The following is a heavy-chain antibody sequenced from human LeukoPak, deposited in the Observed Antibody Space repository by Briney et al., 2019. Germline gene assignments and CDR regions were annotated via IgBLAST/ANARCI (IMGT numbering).Heavy chain of an antibody. J-gene: IGHJ4*02. CDR1: GYTFTGYY. Sequence: ASVKVSCKASGYTFTGYYMNWVRQAPGQGLEWMGWINPNSGGTNYAQKFQGRVTMTRDTSISTAYMELSRLRSDDTAVYYCARDLPLTVTTSDYWGQGTLVTVSS. CDR3: ARDLPLTVTTSDY. CDR2: INPNSGGT. V-gene: IGHV1-2*02. D-gene: IGHD4-17*01.